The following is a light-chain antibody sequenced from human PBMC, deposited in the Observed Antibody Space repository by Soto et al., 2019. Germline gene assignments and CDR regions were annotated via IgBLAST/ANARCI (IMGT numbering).Light chain of an antibody. V-gene: IGKV3-11*01. CDR3: QQRSNWPPT. Sequence: EIVLTQSPATLSLSPGERATLSCRASQSVSSYLAWSQQKPGQAPRLLIYDASTRATGIPARFSGSGSGTDFTLTITSLEPEDFAVYYCQQRSNWPPTFGQGTKVEIK. J-gene: IGKJ1*01. CDR2: DAS. CDR1: QSVSSY.